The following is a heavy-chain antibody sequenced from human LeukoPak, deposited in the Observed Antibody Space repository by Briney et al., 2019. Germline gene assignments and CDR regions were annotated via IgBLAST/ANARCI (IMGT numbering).Heavy chain of an antibody. Sequence: GGSLRLSCAASGFTFSSYGMHWVRQAPGKGLEWVAVISYDGSNKYYADSVKGRFTISRDNSKNTLYLQMNSLRAEDTAVYYCAKDLGYCSGGSCYRFDYGGQGTLVTVSS. D-gene: IGHD2-15*01. V-gene: IGHV3-30*18. CDR3: AKDLGYCSGGSCYRFDY. CDR1: GFTFSSYG. J-gene: IGHJ4*02. CDR2: ISYDGSNK.